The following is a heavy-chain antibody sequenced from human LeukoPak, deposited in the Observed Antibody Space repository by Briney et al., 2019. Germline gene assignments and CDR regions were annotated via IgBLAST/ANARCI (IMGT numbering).Heavy chain of an antibody. V-gene: IGHV1-69*13. CDR3: ARGRVGGIQPFVFDY. D-gene: IGHD5-18*01. Sequence: ASVKVSCKASGGTFSSYAIGWVRQAPGQGLEWMGGIIPIFGTANYAQKFQGRVTITADESTSTAYMELSSLRSEDTAVYYCARGRVGGIQPFVFDYWGQGTLVTVSS. CDR2: IIPIFGTA. J-gene: IGHJ4*02. CDR1: GGTFSSYA.